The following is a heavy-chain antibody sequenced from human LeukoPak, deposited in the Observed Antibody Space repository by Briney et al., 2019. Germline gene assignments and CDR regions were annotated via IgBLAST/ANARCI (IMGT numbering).Heavy chain of an antibody. Sequence: GRSLRLSCAASGFTFSSYGMHWVRQAPGKGLEWVAVISYDGSNKYYADSVKGRFTISRDNSKNTLYLQMNSLRAEDTAVYYCAKGTRDYYYYGMDVWGQGTTVTVS. CDR1: GFTFSSYG. J-gene: IGHJ6*02. CDR2: ISYDGSNK. CDR3: AKGTRDYYYYGMDV. V-gene: IGHV3-30*18.